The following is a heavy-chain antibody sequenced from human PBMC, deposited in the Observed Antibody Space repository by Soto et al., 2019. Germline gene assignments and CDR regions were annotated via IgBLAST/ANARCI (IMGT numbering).Heavy chain of an antibody. J-gene: IGHJ5*02. CDR3: ARKVLTGYYKRNWFDP. D-gene: IGHD3-9*01. V-gene: IGHV1-8*01. CDR1: GYTFTSYD. CDR2: MNPNSGNT. Sequence: ASVKVSCKASGYTFTSYDINWVRQATGQGLEWMGWMNPNSGNTGYAQKFQGRVTMTRNTSISTAYMELSSLRSEDTAVYYCARKVLTGYYKRNWFDPWDQGTLVTVSS.